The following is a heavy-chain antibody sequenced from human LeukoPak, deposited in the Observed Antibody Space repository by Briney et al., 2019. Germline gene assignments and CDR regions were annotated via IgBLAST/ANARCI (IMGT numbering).Heavy chain of an antibody. CDR1: GGSIGNYY. CDR3: ARGRWKTGMDSPYYFDY. J-gene: IGHJ4*02. D-gene: IGHD2-2*03. V-gene: IGHV4-4*07. CDR2: THTSGST. Sequence: SETLSLTCTVSGGSIGNYYWSWIRQPAGKGLEWIGRTHTSGSTNYNPSLKSRVTMSVDTSKNQFSLKLTSVTAADTAVCYCARGRWKTGMDSPYYFDYWGQGTLVTVSS.